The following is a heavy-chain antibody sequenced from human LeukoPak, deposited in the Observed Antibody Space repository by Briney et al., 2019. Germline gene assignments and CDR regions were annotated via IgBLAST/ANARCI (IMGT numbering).Heavy chain of an antibody. CDR1: GLTFSSYA. J-gene: IGHJ4*02. Sequence: GGSLRLSCAASGLTFSSYAMSWVRQAPGKGLEWVSAISGSGGSTYYADSVKGRFTISRDNSKNTLYLQMNSLRAEDTAVYYCAKIAEAVSSNYYFDYWGQGTLVTVSS. CDR3: AKIAEAVSSNYYFDY. CDR2: ISGSGGST. D-gene: IGHD2-21*01. V-gene: IGHV3-23*01.